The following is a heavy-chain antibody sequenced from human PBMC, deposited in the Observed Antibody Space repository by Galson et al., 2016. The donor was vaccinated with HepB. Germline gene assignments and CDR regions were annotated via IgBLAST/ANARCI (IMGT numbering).Heavy chain of an antibody. V-gene: IGHV1-3*01. CDR3: ARWGDVNGAVARGRVWETFFDY. CDR2: INAGNDNT. J-gene: IGHJ4*02. Sequence: SVKVSCKASGYNFINYAIHWVRQAPGQRPEWMGWINAGNDNTKYSQKFQGRVTITRDTTASTTYMELRSLKSEDTAVYYCARWGDVNGAVARGRVWETFFDYWGQGTLVTVSS. CDR1: GYNFINYA. D-gene: IGHD3-16*01.